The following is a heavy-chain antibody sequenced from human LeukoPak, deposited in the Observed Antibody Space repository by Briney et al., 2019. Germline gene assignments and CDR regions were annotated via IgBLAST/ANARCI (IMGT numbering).Heavy chain of an antibody. J-gene: IGHJ3*02. CDR3: AKDSSLWFGELSGAFDI. V-gene: IGHV3-30*18. D-gene: IGHD3-10*01. Sequence: GGSLRLSCSASGFTFSSDGMRWVRQAPGKGLEWVAVISYDGSNKYYADSVKGRFTISRDNSKNTLYLQMNSLRAEDTAVYYCAKDSSLWFGELSGAFDIWGQGTMVTVSP. CDR2: ISYDGSNK. CDR1: GFTFSSDG.